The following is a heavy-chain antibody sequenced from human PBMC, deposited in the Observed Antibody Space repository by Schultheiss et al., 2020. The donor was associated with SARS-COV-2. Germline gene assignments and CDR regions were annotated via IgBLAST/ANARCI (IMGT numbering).Heavy chain of an antibody. Sequence: GGSLRLSCAASGFIVGSNYMSWVRQAPGKGLEWVSAISGSGGSTYYADSVKGRFTISRDNSKNTLYLQMNSLRAEDTAVYYCAKRIGWELDALDIWGQGTMVTVSS. CDR2: ISGSGGST. CDR3: AKRIGWELDALDI. V-gene: IGHV3-23*01. CDR1: GFIVGSNY. D-gene: IGHD1-26*01. J-gene: IGHJ3*02.